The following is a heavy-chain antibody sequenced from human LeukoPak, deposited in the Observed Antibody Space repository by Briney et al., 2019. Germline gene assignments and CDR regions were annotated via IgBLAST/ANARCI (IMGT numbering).Heavy chain of an antibody. V-gene: IGHV3-21*01. J-gene: IGHJ4*02. D-gene: IGHD2-15*01. Sequence: GGSLILSCPSSGFTFSSYSMKWVRQAPGKGLEWVSSFSSSSTYIYYADSVKGRFTISRDNAKNSLYLQMNSLRADDTAVYYCASVGSRYCSGGTCYYFDYWGQGTLVTVSS. CDR1: GFTFSSYS. CDR3: ASVGSRYCSGGTCYYFDY. CDR2: FSSSSTYI.